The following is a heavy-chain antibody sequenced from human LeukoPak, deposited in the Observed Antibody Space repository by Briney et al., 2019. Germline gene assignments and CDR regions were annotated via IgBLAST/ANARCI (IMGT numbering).Heavy chain of an antibody. Sequence: GRSLRLSCAASGFTFSSYAMHWVRQAPGKGLEWVAVISYDGSNKYYADSVKGRFTISRDNSKNTLYLQMNSLRAEDTAVYYCARDRAHHEDSGYFYFDYWGQGTLVTVSS. V-gene: IGHV3-30*04. D-gene: IGHD3-22*01. CDR3: ARDRAHHEDSGYFYFDY. J-gene: IGHJ4*02. CDR2: ISYDGSNK. CDR1: GFTFSSYA.